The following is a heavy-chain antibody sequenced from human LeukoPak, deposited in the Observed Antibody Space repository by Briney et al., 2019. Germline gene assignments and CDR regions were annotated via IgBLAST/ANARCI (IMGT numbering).Heavy chain of an antibody. D-gene: IGHD5/OR15-5a*01. J-gene: IGHJ4*02. CDR1: GGSISSGDYY. V-gene: IGHV4-30-4*01. CDR2: IYYSGST. CDR3: ARVSGSVNFDY. Sequence: PSETLSLTCTVSGGSISSGDYYWTWIRQPPGKGLEWIGYIYYSGSTSYNPSLESRVTISVDTSKNQFSLKVRSVTAADTAVYYCARVSGSVNFDYWGQGTLVTVSS.